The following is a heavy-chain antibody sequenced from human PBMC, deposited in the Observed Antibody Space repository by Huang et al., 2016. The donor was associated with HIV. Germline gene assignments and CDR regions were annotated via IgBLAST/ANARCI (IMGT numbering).Heavy chain of an antibody. Sequence: QLQLQESGPGLVKPLETLSLTCTVSGGSIRSDNYYWGWIRQPPGKGLEWIGSIYYSGSTYYNPSLKSRVTITVDTSKNQFSLKMRSVTAADTAVYYCARLPGSITMIRGVITDPYWGQGTLVTVSS. CDR3: ARLPGSITMIRGVITDPY. V-gene: IGHV4-39*01. CDR1: GGSIRSDNYY. CDR2: IYYSGST. D-gene: IGHD3-10*01. J-gene: IGHJ4*02.